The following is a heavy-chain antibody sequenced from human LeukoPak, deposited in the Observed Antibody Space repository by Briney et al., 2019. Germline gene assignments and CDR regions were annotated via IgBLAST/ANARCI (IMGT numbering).Heavy chain of an antibody. Sequence: GASVKVSCKASGYTFTDYYIHWVRQAPGQGLEWMGWINPNTGGTNSAQKFQGRVTMTRDTSISTAYMDLSRLRSDDTAVYYCAREGSGSSNNWFDPWGQGTLVTVSS. V-gene: IGHV1-2*02. D-gene: IGHD1-26*01. CDR2: INPNTGGT. CDR1: GYTFTDYY. CDR3: AREGSGSSNNWFDP. J-gene: IGHJ5*02.